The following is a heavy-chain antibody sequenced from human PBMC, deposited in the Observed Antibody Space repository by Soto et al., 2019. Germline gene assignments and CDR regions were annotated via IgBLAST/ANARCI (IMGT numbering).Heavy chain of an antibody. J-gene: IGHJ4*02. D-gene: IGHD1-26*01. V-gene: IGHV3-23*01. Sequence: PGGSLRLSCAASGFTFSSYAMNWVRQAPGKGLEWVSAITSRGDSTYYADSVKGRFTISRDNSENTLYLQMNSLRAEDTAVYYCSRRYQYHSGPFDFPGQGTLVTVSS. CDR2: ITSRGDST. CDR3: SRRYQYHSGPFDF. CDR1: GFTFSSYA.